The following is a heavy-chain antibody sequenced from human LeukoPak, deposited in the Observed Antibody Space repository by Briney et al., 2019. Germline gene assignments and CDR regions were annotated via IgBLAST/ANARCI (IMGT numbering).Heavy chain of an antibody. Sequence: ASVKVSCKASGYTFTGYYMHWVRQAPGQGLEWMRWINPNSGGTNYAQKFQGWVTMTRDTSISTAYMELSRLRSDDTAVYYCARGSYSSSRHFDYWGQGTLVTVSS. J-gene: IGHJ4*02. CDR3: ARGSYSSSRHFDY. CDR1: GYTFTGYY. D-gene: IGHD6-13*01. CDR2: INPNSGGT. V-gene: IGHV1-2*04.